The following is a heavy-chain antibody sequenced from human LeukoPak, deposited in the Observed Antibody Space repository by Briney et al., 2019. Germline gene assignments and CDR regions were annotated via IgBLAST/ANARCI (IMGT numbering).Heavy chain of an antibody. D-gene: IGHD3-22*01. J-gene: IGHJ4*02. CDR2: IYNIGST. Sequence: ASASSYXWSWIRQVPGKGLEWIGNIYNIGSTTYKPSLRSRVTMSIDMSKKQLSLRLTSVTAADTAVYFCATNSSGSALDYWGQGILVTVSS. V-gene: IGHV4-59*08. CDR3: ATNSSGSALDY. CDR1: ASASSYX.